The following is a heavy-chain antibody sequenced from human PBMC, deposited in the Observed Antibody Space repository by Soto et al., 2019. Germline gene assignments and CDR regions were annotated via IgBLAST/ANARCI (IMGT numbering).Heavy chain of an antibody. CDR1: GDSISTPHYY. Sequence: SETLSLTCTVSGDSISTPHYYWSWIRQPPGKGLEWIGYIYYSGGTYYNPSLKSRVTISEDTPKNQFSLKLTYVTAADTAVYYCARRAYSSSWNFDFWGQGTLVTVSS. D-gene: IGHD6-13*01. J-gene: IGHJ4*02. CDR3: ARRAYSSSWNFDF. CDR2: IYYSGGT. V-gene: IGHV4-30-4*01.